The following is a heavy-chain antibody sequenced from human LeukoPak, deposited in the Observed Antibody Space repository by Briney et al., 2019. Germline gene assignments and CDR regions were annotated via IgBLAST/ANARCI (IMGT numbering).Heavy chain of an antibody. CDR1: GFTFSSYA. Sequence: GGSLRLSCAASGFTFSSYAMHWVRQAPGKGLEWVAVISYDGSNKYYADSVKGRFTISRDNSKNTLYLQMSSLRAEDTAVYYCLGCYDYVWGSYKPDSGMDVWGQGTTVTVSS. D-gene: IGHD3-16*01. J-gene: IGHJ6*02. CDR2: ISYDGSNK. V-gene: IGHV3-30-3*01. CDR3: LGCYDYVWGSYKPDSGMDV.